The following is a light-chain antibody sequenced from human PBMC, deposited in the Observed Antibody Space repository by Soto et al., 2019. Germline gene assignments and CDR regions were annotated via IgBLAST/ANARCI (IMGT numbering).Light chain of an antibody. J-gene: IGKJ1*01. V-gene: IGKV1-27*01. CDR1: QGISNY. CDR2: AAS. Sequence: DIQMTQSPSSLSASVGDRVTITCRARQGISNYLAWYPQKPGKVPKLLIYAASTLQSGVPSRFSGSGSGTDFTLTISSLQPEDVATYYCQKYDSAPWTFGQGTKVEIK. CDR3: QKYDSAPWT.